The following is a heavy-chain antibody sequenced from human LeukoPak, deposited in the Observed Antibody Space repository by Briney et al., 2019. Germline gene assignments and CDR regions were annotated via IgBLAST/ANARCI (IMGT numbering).Heavy chain of an antibody. CDR2: IYHSGST. J-gene: IGHJ4*02. CDR1: GYSISSGYY. CDR3: ARGPGFLAFDAAPYYFDY. V-gene: IGHV4-38-2*02. Sequence: SETLSLTCTVSGYSISSGYYWGWIRQPPGKGLEWIGSIYHSGSTYYNPSLKSRVTISVDTSKNQFSLRLSSVTAADTAVYYCARGPGFLAFDAAPYYFDYWGQGTLVTVSS. D-gene: IGHD2-15*01.